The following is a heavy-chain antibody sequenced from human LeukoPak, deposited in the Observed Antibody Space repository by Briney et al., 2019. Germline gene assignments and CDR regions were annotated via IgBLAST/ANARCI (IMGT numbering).Heavy chain of an antibody. CDR1: GGSISSYY. CDR3: ARMVRFGELFRIDY. D-gene: IGHD3-10*01. V-gene: IGHV4-59*01. Sequence: PSETLSLTCTVSGGSISSYYWSWIRQPPGKGLEWIGYIYYSGSTNYNPSLKSRVTISVDTSKNQFSLKLSSVTAADTAVYYCARMVRFGELFRIDYWGQGTLVTVSS. J-gene: IGHJ4*02. CDR2: IYYSGST.